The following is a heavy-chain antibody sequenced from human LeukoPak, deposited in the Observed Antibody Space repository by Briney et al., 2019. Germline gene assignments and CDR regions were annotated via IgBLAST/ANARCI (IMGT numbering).Heavy chain of an antibody. CDR3: ARGYCSSTSCYEFDYYGMDV. J-gene: IGHJ6*01. CDR2: ISSSSSYI. Sequence: GWSLRLSCAASVFTFSSYWMSWVRQAPGKGLEWVSSISSSSSYIYYADSVKGLFTISRDNAKNSLYLQMNSLRAEDTAVYYCARGYCSSTSCYEFDYYGMDVWGQGTTVTVSS. V-gene: IGHV3-21*01. D-gene: IGHD2-2*01. CDR1: VFTFSSYW.